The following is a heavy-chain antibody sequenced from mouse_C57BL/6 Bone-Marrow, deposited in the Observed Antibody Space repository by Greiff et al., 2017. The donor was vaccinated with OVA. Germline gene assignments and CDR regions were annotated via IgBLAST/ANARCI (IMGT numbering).Heavy chain of an antibody. J-gene: IGHJ4*01. D-gene: IGHD1-1*01. CDR2: IWSGGST. CDR3: ARDGRYYAMDY. CDR1: GFSLTSYG. V-gene: IGHV2-2*01. Sequence: QVQLQQSGPGLVQPSQSLSITCTVSGFSLTSYGVHWVRQSPGKGLEWLGVIWSGGSTDYNAAFISRLSISKDNSKSQVFFKMNSLQADDTAIYYCARDGRYYAMDYWGQGTSVTVSS.